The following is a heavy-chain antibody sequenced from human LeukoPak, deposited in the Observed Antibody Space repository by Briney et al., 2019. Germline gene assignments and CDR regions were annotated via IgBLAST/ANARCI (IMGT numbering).Heavy chain of an antibody. V-gene: IGHV1-69*04. CDR3: ARTYCTNGVCYSVYFDY. Sequence: SVKVSCKASGGTFSSYAISWVRQAPGQGLEWMGRIIPILGIANYAQKFQGRVTITADKSTSTAYVELSSLRSEDTAVYYCARTYCTNGVCYSVYFDYWGQGTLVTVSS. D-gene: IGHD2-8*01. CDR2: IIPILGIA. CDR1: GGTFSSYA. J-gene: IGHJ4*02.